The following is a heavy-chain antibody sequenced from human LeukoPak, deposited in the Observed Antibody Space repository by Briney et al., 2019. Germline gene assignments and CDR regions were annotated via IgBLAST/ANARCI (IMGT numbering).Heavy chain of an antibody. V-gene: IGHV3-7*01. CDR1: GFTDSSYW. Sequence: AGGSLRLSCAASGFTDSSYWLSWLRQAPGKGLEWVANIKQDGSEKYYVDSVKGRFTISRDNAKNSLYLQMNSLRAEDTAAYYCARDRPSRYSSNCYGEYSFDYRGQGTLVTVSS. CDR3: ARDRPSRYSSNCYGEYSFDY. J-gene: IGHJ4*02. D-gene: IGHD6-13*01. CDR2: IKQDGSEK.